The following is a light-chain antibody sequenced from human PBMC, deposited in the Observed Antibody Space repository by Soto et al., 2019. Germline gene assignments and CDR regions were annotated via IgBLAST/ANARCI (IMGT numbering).Light chain of an antibody. V-gene: IGKV1-5*03. CDR1: QSISSW. J-gene: IGKJ1*01. CDR3: QHYNSSSEA. Sequence: DIQMTQSPSTLSASVGDRVTITCRASQSISSWLAWYQQTPGKAPKVXIYKASTLKSGVPSRFSGSGAGTEFTLTISSLQPDDVATYYCQHYNSSSEAFGQGTKVDIK. CDR2: KAS.